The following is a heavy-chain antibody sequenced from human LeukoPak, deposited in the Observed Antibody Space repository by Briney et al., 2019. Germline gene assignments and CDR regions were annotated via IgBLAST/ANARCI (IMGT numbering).Heavy chain of an antibody. D-gene: IGHD4-17*01. CDR1: GGSISSGGYS. CDR2: IYHSGST. CDR3: ARGESTVTTQFGMDV. J-gene: IGHJ6*02. V-gene: IGHV4-30-2*01. Sequence: SETLSLTCAVSGGSISSGGYSWSWIRQPPGKGLEWIGYIYHSGSTYYNPSLKSRVTISVDRSKNQFSLKLSSVTAADTAVYYCARGESTVTTQFGMDVWGQGTTVTVSS.